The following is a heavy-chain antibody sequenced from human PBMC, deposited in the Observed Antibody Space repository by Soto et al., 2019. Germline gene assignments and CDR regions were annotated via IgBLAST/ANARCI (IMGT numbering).Heavy chain of an antibody. V-gene: IGHV1-69*01. Sequence: QVQLVQSGAEVKKPGSSVKVSCKASGGTFSSYAISWVRQAPGQGLEWMGGIIPIFGTANYAQKFQGRVTITADESTSTAYMELSSLRSEDTAVYYCARSRGVTMVRGVIPPYYYYGMGVWGQGTTVTVSS. CDR1: GGTFSSYA. J-gene: IGHJ6*02. CDR3: ARSRGVTMVRGVIPPYYYYGMGV. D-gene: IGHD3-10*01. CDR2: IIPIFGTA.